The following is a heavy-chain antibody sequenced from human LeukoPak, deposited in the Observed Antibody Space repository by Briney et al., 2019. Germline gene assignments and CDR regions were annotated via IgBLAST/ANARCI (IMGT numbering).Heavy chain of an antibody. D-gene: IGHD5-18*01. V-gene: IGHV3-30*18. Sequence: GGSLRLSCAASGFTFSSYGMQWVRQAPGKGLEWVAAISYDGSNKYYADSVKGRFTISRDNSKNTLYLQMNSLRAEDTAVYYCAKDPYLGSYQHFDYWGQGTLVTVSS. J-gene: IGHJ4*02. CDR1: GFTFSSYG. CDR2: ISYDGSNK. CDR3: AKDPYLGSYQHFDY.